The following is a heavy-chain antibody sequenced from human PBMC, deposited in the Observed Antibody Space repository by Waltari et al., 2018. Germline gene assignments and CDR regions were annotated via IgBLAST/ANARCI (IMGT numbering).Heavy chain of an antibody. J-gene: IGHJ6*03. D-gene: IGHD6-6*01. CDR3: ARAARSPLLKGYYYYYMDV. Sequence: QVQLQESGPGLVKPSETLSLTCTVPGGSISSYYWSWIRQPAGQGLEWIGRIYTSGSTNYNPSLKSRVTMSVDTSKNQFSLKLSSVTAADTAVYYCARAARSPLLKGYYYYYMDVWGKGTTVTISS. V-gene: IGHV4-4*07. CDR1: GGSISSYY. CDR2: IYTSGST.